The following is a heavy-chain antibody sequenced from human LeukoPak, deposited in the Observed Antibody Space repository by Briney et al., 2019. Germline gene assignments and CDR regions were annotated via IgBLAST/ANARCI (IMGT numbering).Heavy chain of an antibody. CDR2: ISAYNGNT. V-gene: IGHV1-18*01. J-gene: IGHJ4*02. D-gene: IGHD3-10*01. CDR3: ARDYLEGSGSYKPFDY. Sequence: ASVKVSCKASGYTFTSYGISWVRQAPGQGLEWMGWISAYNGNTNYAQKLQGRVTMTTDTSTSTVYMELSSLRSEDTAVYYCARDYLEGSGSYKPFDYWGQGTLVTVSS. CDR1: GYTFTSYG.